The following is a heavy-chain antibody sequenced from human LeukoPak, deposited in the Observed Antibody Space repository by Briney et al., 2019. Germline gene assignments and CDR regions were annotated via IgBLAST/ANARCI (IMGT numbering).Heavy chain of an antibody. D-gene: IGHD6-19*01. J-gene: IGHJ5*02. CDR2: ISNSGIVT. CDR3: AKDSAVPNTYNWFAP. CDR1: GFPFRDSY. V-gene: IGHV3-11*01. Sequence: SGGSLRLSCAASGFPFRDSYMSWIRQAPGKGPEWLAYISNSGIVTDYADSVKGRLTISRDNAENSLYLQMNNLRVEDTAVYHCAKDSAVPNTYNWFAPWGQGTLVIVSS.